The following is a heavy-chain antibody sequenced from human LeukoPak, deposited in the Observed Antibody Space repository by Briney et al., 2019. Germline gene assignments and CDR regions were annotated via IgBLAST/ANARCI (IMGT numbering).Heavy chain of an antibody. CDR3: ARSLPMDPYYYYMDV. CDR1: GFTFSSYE. CDR2: ISSSGSTI. V-gene: IGHV3-48*03. Sequence: GGSLRLSCAASGFTFSSYEMNWVRQAPGKGLEWVSYISSSGSTIYYADSVKGRFTISRDNAKNSLYLQMNSLRAEDTAVYYCARSLPMDPYYYYMDVWGKGTTVTISS. J-gene: IGHJ6*03. D-gene: IGHD2/OR15-2a*01.